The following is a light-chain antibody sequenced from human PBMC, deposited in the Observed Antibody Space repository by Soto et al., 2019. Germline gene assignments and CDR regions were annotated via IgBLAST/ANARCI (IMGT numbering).Light chain of an antibody. CDR2: DAS. CDR3: QQYDTFSVT. V-gene: IGKV1-5*02. Sequence: DLPMTQSPSTLSASVAHPVTAVCRASQGVSGWLAWYQQKPGEAPKLLIYDASALPRGVPARFSGSGSGTKFTLTIASLQPDDFATYYCQQYDTFSVTFGPGTKVDIK. J-gene: IGKJ1*01. CDR1: QGVSGW.